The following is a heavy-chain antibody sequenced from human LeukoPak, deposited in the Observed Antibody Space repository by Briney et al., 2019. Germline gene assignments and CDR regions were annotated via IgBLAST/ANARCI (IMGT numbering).Heavy chain of an antibody. V-gene: IGHV3-48*02. CDR1: GFTFSSYS. Sequence: GGSLRLSCAASGFTFSSYSMNWVRQAPGKGLEWVSYISSSSSTIYYADSVKGRFTISRDNAKNPLYLQMNSLRDEDTAVYYCARDPSPYYDFWSGYYNYFDYWGQGTLVTVSS. D-gene: IGHD3-3*01. CDR2: ISSSSSTI. CDR3: ARDPSPYYDFWSGYYNYFDY. J-gene: IGHJ4*02.